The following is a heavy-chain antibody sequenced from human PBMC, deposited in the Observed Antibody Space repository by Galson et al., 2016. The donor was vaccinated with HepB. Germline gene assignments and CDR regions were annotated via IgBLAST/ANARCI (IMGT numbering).Heavy chain of an antibody. J-gene: IGHJ3*01. CDR3: GRIPWGSSRHRL. D-gene: IGHD3-16*01. V-gene: IGHV3-23*01. CDR1: GIIFNNDG. CDR2: IRDSDGST. Sequence: SLRLSCAASGIIFNNDGVSWVRQAPGKGLEWVAAIRDSDGSTHFGDSAKGRFTISRDKDTVYLHMHSLTGEDTAVYYCGRIPWGSSRHRLWGQGTMVTVSP.